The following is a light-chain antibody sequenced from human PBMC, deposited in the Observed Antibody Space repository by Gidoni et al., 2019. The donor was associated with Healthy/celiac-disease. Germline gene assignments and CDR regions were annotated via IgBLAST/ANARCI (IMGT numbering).Light chain of an antibody. V-gene: IGKV1-5*03. J-gene: IGKJ1*01. CDR3: RNYNSLWT. CDR2: KAS. Sequence: DHPMTPSPSTLSASVGDRFTITCRDSESIGRWLDWYQQKPGQALNLLNYKASDAESGVTSRGSGHGSGTQFTLTSSSLQPDDFETYQCRNYNSLWTFGQGTKVEIK. CDR1: ESIGRW.